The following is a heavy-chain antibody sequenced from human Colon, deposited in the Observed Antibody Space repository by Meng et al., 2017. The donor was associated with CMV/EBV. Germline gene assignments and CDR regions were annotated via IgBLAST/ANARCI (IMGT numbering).Heavy chain of an antibody. CDR2: IHSSGTT. V-gene: IGHV4-39*07. J-gene: IGHJ4*02. D-gene: IGHD1-7*01. Sequence: GSLSLSCSVSGGSIDSNMYYWGWIRQPPGKGLEWVGSIHSSGTTYRNPSLKSRETLLLDKSKNQFSLKVTSVTAADTAVYFCACLTGTVHYWGQGTLVTVSS. CDR1: GGSIDSNMYY. CDR3: ACLTGTVHY.